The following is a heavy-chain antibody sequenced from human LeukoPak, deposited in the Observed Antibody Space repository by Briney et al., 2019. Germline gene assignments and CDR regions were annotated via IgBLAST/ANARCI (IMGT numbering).Heavy chain of an antibody. V-gene: IGHV3-7*01. CDR1: GFTFSSFS. D-gene: IGHD2-15*01. Sequence: GGSLRLSCAASGFTFSSFSMSWVRQAPGKRPEWVATTHHVGGEQRYADFVKERFTITRDNTKNSVYLQMNRLRVEDTAVYYCGRWRGYQSEFDSWGQGTLVTVSS. J-gene: IGHJ4*02. CDR2: THHVGGEQ. CDR3: GRWRGYQSEFDS.